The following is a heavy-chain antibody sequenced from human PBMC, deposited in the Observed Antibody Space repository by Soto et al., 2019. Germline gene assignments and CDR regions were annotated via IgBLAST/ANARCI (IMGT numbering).Heavy chain of an antibody. CDR2: IYWNDDK. V-gene: IGHV2-5*01. D-gene: IGHD3-10*01. Sequence: QITLKESGPTLVKPTQTLTLTCTFSGFSLSTSGVGVGWIRQPPGKALEWLALIYWNDDKRYSPSLKSRLTITKDTSKNQVVLTMTNMDPVDTATYYCAHSMDSRKTSVGENWFDPWGQGTLVTVSS. CDR1: GFSLSTSGVG. J-gene: IGHJ5*02. CDR3: AHSMDSRKTSVGENWFDP.